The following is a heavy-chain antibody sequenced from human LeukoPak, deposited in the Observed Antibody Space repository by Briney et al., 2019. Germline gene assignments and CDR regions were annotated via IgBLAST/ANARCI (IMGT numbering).Heavy chain of an antibody. V-gene: IGHV4-38-2*02. D-gene: IGHD3-9*01. CDR1: GYSISSGYY. J-gene: IGHJ4*02. CDR3: ASGLRYFDLYY. CDR2: VYHSGST. Sequence: SETLSLTCTVSGYSISSGYYWAWIRQPPGKELEWIGSVYHSGSTYYNPFLKSRVTISVDTSKNQFSLKLSSVTAADTAVYYCASGLRYFDLYYWGQGTLVTASS.